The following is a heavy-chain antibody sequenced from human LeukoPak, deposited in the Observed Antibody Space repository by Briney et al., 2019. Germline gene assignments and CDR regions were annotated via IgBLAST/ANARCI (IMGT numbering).Heavy chain of an antibody. D-gene: IGHD2-8*01. CDR3: AKTMKDIVLMVYAIRYYYYYGMDV. CDR2: ISGSGGST. Sequence: GGSLRLSCAASGFTFSSYAMSWVRQAPGKGLEWVSAISGSGGSTYYADSVKGRFTISRDNSKNTLYQQMNSLRAEDTAVYYCAKTMKDIVLMVYAIRYYYYYGMDVWGQGTTVTVSS. CDR1: GFTFSSYA. V-gene: IGHV3-23*01. J-gene: IGHJ6*02.